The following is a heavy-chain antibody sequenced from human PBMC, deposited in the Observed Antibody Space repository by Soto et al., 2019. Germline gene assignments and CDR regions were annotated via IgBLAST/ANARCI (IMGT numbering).Heavy chain of an antibody. V-gene: IGHV1-18*01. D-gene: IGHD7-27*01. CDR3: AREMAGLGGEYDY. Sequence: QVQLVQSGAEVKNPGASVRVSCKASGYSFTNYGVGWVRRAPGQGLEWMGWISGYNGNTNYAEKVQGRVTLTTDTATSTAYMELRSLRSDDTAVYYCAREMAGLGGEYDYWGQGTLVTVSS. J-gene: IGHJ4*02. CDR1: GYSFTNYG. CDR2: ISGYNGNT.